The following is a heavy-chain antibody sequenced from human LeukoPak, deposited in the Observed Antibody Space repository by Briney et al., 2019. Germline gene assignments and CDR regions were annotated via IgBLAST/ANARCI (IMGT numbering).Heavy chain of an antibody. J-gene: IGHJ4*02. CDR3: AREVYGYNIWGFDY. CDR2: INHSGST. Sequence: PSETLSLTCTVSGGSISSSTFYWGWIRQPPGKGLEWIGEINHSGSTNYNPSLKSRVTISGDTSKKQFFLKLTSVTAADTAVYYCAREVYGYNIWGFDYWGQGTLVTVSS. V-gene: IGHV4-39*07. D-gene: IGHD5-24*01. CDR1: GGSISSSTFY.